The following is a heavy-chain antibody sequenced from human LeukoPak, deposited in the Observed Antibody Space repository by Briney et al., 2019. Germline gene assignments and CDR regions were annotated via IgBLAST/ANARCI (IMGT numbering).Heavy chain of an antibody. Sequence: GGSLRLSCAASGFTFSSYAMHWVRQAPGKGLEWVAVISYDGSNKYYADSVKGRFTISRDNSKNTLYLQMNSLRAEDTAVYYCARVKEMANDYWGQGTLVTVSS. D-gene: IGHD5-24*01. J-gene: IGHJ4*02. CDR1: GFTFSSYA. CDR3: ARVKEMANDY. CDR2: ISYDGSNK. V-gene: IGHV3-30-3*01.